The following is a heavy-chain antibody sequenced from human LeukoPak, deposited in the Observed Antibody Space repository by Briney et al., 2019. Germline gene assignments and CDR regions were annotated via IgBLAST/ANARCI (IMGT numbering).Heavy chain of an antibody. Sequence: GESLKISCQASGYSFATYWIAWVRQMPGKGLEWMGIIYPGDSDTRYSPSFQGQVTISADKSISTAYLQWSSLKASDTAMYYCASGSYGYRIDYWAREPWSPSPQ. V-gene: IGHV5-51*01. CDR1: GYSFATYW. CDR3: ASGSYGYRIDY. D-gene: IGHD5-18*01. CDR2: IYPGDSDT. J-gene: IGHJ4*02.